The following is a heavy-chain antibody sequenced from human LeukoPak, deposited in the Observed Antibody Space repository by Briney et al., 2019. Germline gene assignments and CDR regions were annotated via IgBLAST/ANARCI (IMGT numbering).Heavy chain of an antibody. V-gene: IGHV4-28*01. Sequence: SETLSLTCAVSGYSISNNYWWGWIRQPPGKGLEWIGYIYHSGSTYYNPSLKSRVAMSVDVSKNQFSLKVNSVTAVDTAVYYCARKLDGHNWFNPWGRGTLVTVSS. CDR3: ARKLDGHNWFNP. CDR2: IYHSGST. D-gene: IGHD3-9*01. CDR1: GYSISNNYW. J-gene: IGHJ5*02.